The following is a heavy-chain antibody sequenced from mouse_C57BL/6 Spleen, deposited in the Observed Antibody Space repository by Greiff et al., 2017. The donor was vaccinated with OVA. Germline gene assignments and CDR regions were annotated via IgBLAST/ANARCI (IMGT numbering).Heavy chain of an antibody. Sequence: VQLQESGAELARPGASVKLSCKASGYTFTSYGISWVKQRTGQGLKWIGEIYPRSGNTYYNEKFKGKATLTADKSSSTAYMELRSLTSEDSAVYFCAGEGGYDLDWYFDVWGTGTTVTVSS. V-gene: IGHV1-81*01. CDR2: IYPRSGNT. CDR1: GYTFTSYG. D-gene: IGHD2-2*01. J-gene: IGHJ1*03. CDR3: AGEGGYDLDWYFDV.